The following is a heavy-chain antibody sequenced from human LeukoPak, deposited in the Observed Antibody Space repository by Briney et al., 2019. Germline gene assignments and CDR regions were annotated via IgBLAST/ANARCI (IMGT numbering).Heavy chain of an antibody. CDR2: ISGFGGST. CDR3: ARRSGSSWSSFDY. Sequence: GGSLRLSCAASGFTFSSYSMNWVRQAPGKGLEWVSGISGFGGSTYYAPSVKGRLTISRDNFGNMLYLHLDSLRVEDTAIYYCARRSGSSWSSFDYWGQGALVTVSS. J-gene: IGHJ4*02. V-gene: IGHV3-23*01. CDR1: GFTFSSYS. D-gene: IGHD6-13*01.